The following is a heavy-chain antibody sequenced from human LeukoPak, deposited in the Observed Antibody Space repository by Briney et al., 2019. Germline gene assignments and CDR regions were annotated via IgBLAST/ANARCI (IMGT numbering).Heavy chain of an antibody. Sequence: PSETLSLTCNVSGDSISSSSYYWSWIRVPPGKGLEWIGSIYYAGSTYYNPSLKSRVTLSVDTSTNHFSLNIKSVTAADTAMYYCARDRNEYSSSSSDYWGQGTLVTVSS. V-gene: IGHV4-39*02. D-gene: IGHD6-6*01. J-gene: IGHJ4*02. CDR2: IYYAGST. CDR3: ARDRNEYSSSSSDY. CDR1: GDSISSSSYY.